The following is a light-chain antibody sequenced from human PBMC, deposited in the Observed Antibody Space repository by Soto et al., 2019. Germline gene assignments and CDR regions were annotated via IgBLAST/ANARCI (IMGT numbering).Light chain of an antibody. CDR2: DAS. J-gene: IGKJ4*02. V-gene: IGKV3-11*01. Sequence: MVLTQSPATLSSSQGARATLSFRASQTVSSYLAWYQQKPVQAPRLLIYDASNMATGIPARFSGSGSRTDFTLTISSLETEDFAVYYCHQRSNWPLSFGGGTKVEIK. CDR3: HQRSNWPLS. CDR1: QTVSSY.